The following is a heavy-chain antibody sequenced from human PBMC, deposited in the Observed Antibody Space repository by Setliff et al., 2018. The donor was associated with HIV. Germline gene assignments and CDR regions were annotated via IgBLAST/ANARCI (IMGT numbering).Heavy chain of an antibody. J-gene: IGHJ6*03. Sequence: SETLSLTCTVSGGSISSGSYYWTWIRQPAGKGLEWIGHIYTTGSTNYNPSLKSRVTISVDTSKNQFSLKLSSVTAADTAVYFCARVVYTYYYMDVWGKGTTVTVSS. CDR3: ARVVYTYYYMDV. V-gene: IGHV4-61*09. D-gene: IGHD4-4*01. CDR2: IYTTGST. CDR1: GGSISSGSYY.